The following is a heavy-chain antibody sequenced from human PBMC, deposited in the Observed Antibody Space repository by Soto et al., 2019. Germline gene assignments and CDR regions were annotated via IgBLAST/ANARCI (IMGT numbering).Heavy chain of an antibody. CDR1: GGSISSYY. CDR2: IYYSGST. V-gene: IGHV4-59*08. D-gene: IGHD3-9*01. Sequence: SETLSLTCTVSGGSISSYYWSWIRQPPGKGLEWIGYIYYSGSTNYNPSLKSRVTISVDTSKNQFSLKLSSVTAADTAVYYCARIPILTGYYYYYYYMDVWGKATTVTVSS. CDR3: ARIPILTGYYYYYYYMDV. J-gene: IGHJ6*03.